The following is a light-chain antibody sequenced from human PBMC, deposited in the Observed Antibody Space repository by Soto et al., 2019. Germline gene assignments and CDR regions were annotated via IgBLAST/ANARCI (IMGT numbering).Light chain of an antibody. V-gene: IGKV3-11*01. J-gene: IGKJ4*01. CDR3: QQRSNWPPLT. CDR1: QIVSSY. Sequence: EIVLTQSPVTLSLSPGERATLSCRASQIVSSYLAWYQQKPGQAPRLLIYDASNRATGIPARFSGSGSGTDFTLTITSLEPEDFAVYYWQQRSNWPPLTFGGGTKVEIK. CDR2: DAS.